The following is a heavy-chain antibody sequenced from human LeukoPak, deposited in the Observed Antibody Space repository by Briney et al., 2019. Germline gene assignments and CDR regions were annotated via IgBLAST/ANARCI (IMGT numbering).Heavy chain of an antibody. J-gene: IGHJ3*02. Sequence: GGSLRLSCAASGFTFSSYGMSWVRQAPGKGLEWVSAISGRGGSTYYADSVKGRFTISRDNSKNTLYLQMNSLRAEDTAVYYCAKDSSYYYDSSGYYPHPAFDIWGQGTMVTVSS. D-gene: IGHD3-22*01. CDR3: AKDSSYYYDSSGYYPHPAFDI. CDR1: GFTFSSYG. CDR2: ISGRGGST. V-gene: IGHV3-23*01.